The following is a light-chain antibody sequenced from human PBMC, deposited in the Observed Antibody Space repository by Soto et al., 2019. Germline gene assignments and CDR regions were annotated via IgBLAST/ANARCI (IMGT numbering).Light chain of an antibody. Sequence: DIQMTQSPSSLSASVGDRVTITCRASQSISSYLNWYQQKPGKAPKLLIYAASSLHSGVPSRFSGSGSGTDFTLTISGLQREDFATYYCQQSYSTGYTFGQGTKVDIK. CDR3: QQSYSTGYT. CDR2: AAS. CDR1: QSISSY. J-gene: IGKJ2*01. V-gene: IGKV1-39*01.